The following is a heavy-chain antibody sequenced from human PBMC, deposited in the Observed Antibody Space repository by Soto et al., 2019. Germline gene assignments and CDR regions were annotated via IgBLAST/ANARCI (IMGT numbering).Heavy chain of an antibody. D-gene: IGHD6-6*01. CDR1: GFSLSTSGVG. Sequence: GSGPTLVNPTQTLTLTCTFSGFSLSTSGVGVGWIRQPPGKALEWLALIYWDDDKRYSPSLKSRLTITKDTSKSQVVLTMTYMEPVDTAIYYCAHRHGIAALPTYFDYWGEGPLATVSS. J-gene: IGHJ4*02. CDR3: AHRHGIAALPTYFDY. CDR2: IYWDDDK. V-gene: IGHV2-5*02.